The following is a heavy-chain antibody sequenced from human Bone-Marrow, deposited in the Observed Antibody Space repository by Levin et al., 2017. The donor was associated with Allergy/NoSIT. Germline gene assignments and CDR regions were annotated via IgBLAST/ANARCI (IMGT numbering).Heavy chain of an antibody. J-gene: IGHJ6*03. Sequence: SETLSLTCTVSGGSISSGGYYWSWIRQHPGKGLEWIGYIYYSGSTYYNPSLKSRVTISVDTSKNQFSLKLSSVTAADTAVYYCARDVGYSGYDNYYYYYMDVWGKGTTVTVSS. CDR1: GGSISSGGYY. CDR3: ARDVGYSGYDNYYYYYMDV. D-gene: IGHD5-12*01. CDR2: IYYSGST. V-gene: IGHV4-31*03.